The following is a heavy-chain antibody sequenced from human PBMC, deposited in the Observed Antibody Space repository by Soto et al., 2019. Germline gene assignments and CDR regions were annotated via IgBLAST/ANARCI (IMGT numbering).Heavy chain of an antibody. CDR3: ARGMRIRQQLALDY. Sequence: QVQLQESGPGLVKPSGTLSLTCAVSGGSISSSNWWSWVRQPPGKGLEWIGGIYHSGSTNYNPALKSRVTIPVDKSKNQFSLKLSSVTAADTAVYYCARGMRIRQQLALDYWGQGTLVTVSS. CDR2: IYHSGST. J-gene: IGHJ4*02. CDR1: GGSISSSNW. V-gene: IGHV4-4*02. D-gene: IGHD6-13*01.